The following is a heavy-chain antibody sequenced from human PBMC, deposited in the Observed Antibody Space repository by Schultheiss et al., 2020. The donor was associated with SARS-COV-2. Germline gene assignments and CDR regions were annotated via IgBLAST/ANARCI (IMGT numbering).Heavy chain of an antibody. Sequence: GGSLRLSCAASGLTVSNNYMSWVRQAPGKGLEWLAVIYSGGSTYYADSVKGRFTISRDNSKNTLYLQMNSLRAEDMAVYYCARDKGIAARVDAFDIWGQGTMVTVSS. V-gene: IGHV3-53*01. D-gene: IGHD6-6*01. CDR2: IYSGGST. J-gene: IGHJ3*02. CDR1: GLTVSNNY. CDR3: ARDKGIAARVDAFDI.